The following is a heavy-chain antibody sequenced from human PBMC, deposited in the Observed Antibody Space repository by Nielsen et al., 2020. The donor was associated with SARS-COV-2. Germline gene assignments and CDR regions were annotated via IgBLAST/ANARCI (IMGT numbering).Heavy chain of an antibody. CDR1: GGSFSGYY. CDR2: INHSGST. V-gene: IGHV4-34*01. CDR3: ARFKSGYSYGYDY. J-gene: IGHJ4*02. Sequence: SETLSLTCAVYGGSFSGYYWSWIRQPPGKGLEWIGEINHSGSTNYNPSLKSRVTISVDTSKNQFSLKLSSVTAADTAVYYCARFKSGYSYGYDYWGQGTLVTVSS. D-gene: IGHD5-18*01.